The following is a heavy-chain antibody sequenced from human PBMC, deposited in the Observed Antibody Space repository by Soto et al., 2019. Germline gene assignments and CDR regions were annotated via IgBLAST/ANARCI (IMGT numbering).Heavy chain of an antibody. J-gene: IGHJ6*02. CDR3: ARDVPLNYYDGTFSYYAMDV. V-gene: IGHV1-69*13. Sequence: SVKVSCKASGGTFSSHAISWVRQAPGQGLEWMGGIIPFFEATNYAQKFQGRVTITADDSTSTAYMDLYSLRSEDTAVYYCARDVPLNYYDGTFSYYAMDVWGQGTTVTVS. CDR2: IIPFFEAT. D-gene: IGHD3-16*01. CDR1: GGTFSSHA.